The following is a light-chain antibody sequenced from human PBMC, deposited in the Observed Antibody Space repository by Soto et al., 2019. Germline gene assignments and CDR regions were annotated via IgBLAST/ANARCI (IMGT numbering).Light chain of an antibody. J-gene: IGLJ2*01. CDR2: EVS. CDR3: SSYADSIVL. V-gene: IGLV2-8*01. Sequence: QSALTQPPSASGSPGQSVTISCTGTSSDVGGSNYVSWYQQHPGKAPKLMISEVSKRPSGVPDRFSGSKSGNTASLTVSGLQAEDEADYYCSSYADSIVLFGGGTQLTVL. CDR1: SSDVGGSNY.